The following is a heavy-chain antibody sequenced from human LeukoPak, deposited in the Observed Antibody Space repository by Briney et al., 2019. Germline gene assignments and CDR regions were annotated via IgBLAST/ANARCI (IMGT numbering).Heavy chain of an antibody. CDR3: ATTHHYYDSSGFYYSSDAFDI. V-gene: IGHV3-48*02. Sequence: PGGSLRLSCAASEFTFSNYNMNWVRQAPRKGLEWVSYISTSSSTIYYADSVKGRFTISRDNAKNSLYLQMNSLRDEDTAVYYCATTHHYYDSSGFYYSSDAFDIWGQGTMVTVSS. CDR2: ISTSSSTI. D-gene: IGHD3-22*01. CDR1: EFTFSNYN. J-gene: IGHJ3*02.